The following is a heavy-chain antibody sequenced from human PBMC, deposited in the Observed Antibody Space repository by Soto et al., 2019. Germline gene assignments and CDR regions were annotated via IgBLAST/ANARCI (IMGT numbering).Heavy chain of an antibody. V-gene: IGHV4-34*01. J-gene: IGHJ6*03. CDR1: GGSFSGYY. CDR3: ARGPRATMVRGVRNYYYMDV. Sequence: PSETLSITCAVYGGSFSGYYWSWIRQPPGKGLEWIGEINHSGNTNYNPSLKSRVTISVDTSKDQFSLKLSSVTAADTAVYYCARGPRATMVRGVRNYYYMDVWGKGTTVTVSS. D-gene: IGHD3-10*01. CDR2: INHSGNT.